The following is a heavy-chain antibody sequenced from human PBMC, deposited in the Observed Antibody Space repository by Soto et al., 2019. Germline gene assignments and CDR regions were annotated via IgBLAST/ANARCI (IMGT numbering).Heavy chain of an antibody. CDR1: GFTFSSYG. V-gene: IGHV3-30*03. CDR2: ISYDGGLQ. Sequence: QAQLVESGGGVVQPGRSLRLSCAASGFTFSSYGMHWVRQAPGTGLEWVAVISYDGGLQHYADSVKGRFTISRDNSKNTVRLQMNSLRAEDTAVYYCVSDRGYGHASVPYSWGQGTLVRVSS. D-gene: IGHD5-18*01. CDR3: VSDRGYGHASVPYS. J-gene: IGHJ4*02.